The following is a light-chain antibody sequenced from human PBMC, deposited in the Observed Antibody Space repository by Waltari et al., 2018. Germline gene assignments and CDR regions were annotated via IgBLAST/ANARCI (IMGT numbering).Light chain of an antibody. J-gene: IGKJ4*01. Sequence: EIVLTQSPATLSLSPGERATLSCRASQSVSSYLAWYQQKPGKDRRLLIHDASNRATGSPARFSGSVSGTDFTLTISSLEPEDFAVYYCQQRSSNWFTFGGGTKVEIK. CDR2: DAS. V-gene: IGKV3-11*01. CDR3: QQRSSNWFT. CDR1: QSVSSY.